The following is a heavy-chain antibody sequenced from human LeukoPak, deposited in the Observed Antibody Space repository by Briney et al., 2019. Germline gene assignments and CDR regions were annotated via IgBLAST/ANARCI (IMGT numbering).Heavy chain of an antibody. J-gene: IGHJ4*02. CDR1: GYTFIGYD. D-gene: IGHD3-22*01. CDR2: MNPNSGNT. CDR3: TVARYYYNSSGYYPFDY. Sequence: ASVKVSCKASGYTFIGYDINWVRQATGQGLEWMGWMNPNSGNTGYAQEFQGRVTMTRTTSISTAYMELSSLRSEDTAVYYCTVARYYYNSSGYYPFDYWGQGTLVTVSS. V-gene: IGHV1-8*01.